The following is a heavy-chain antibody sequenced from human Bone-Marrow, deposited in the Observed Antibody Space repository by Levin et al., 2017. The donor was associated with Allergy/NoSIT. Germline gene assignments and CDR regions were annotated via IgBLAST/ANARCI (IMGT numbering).Heavy chain of an antibody. D-gene: IGHD3-10*01. J-gene: IGHJ6*02. CDR2: INHSGTT. CDR3: ARRGAGYYYAMDV. Sequence: SETLSLTCDVYGGSFSGFSWSWIRQPPGEGLEWIGEINHSGTTHYNPSLKSRVTITLDMSKRQFSLKLISVTAADTAVYYCARRGAGYYYAMDVWGQGTTVTVSS. V-gene: IGHV4-34*01. CDR1: GGSFSGFS.